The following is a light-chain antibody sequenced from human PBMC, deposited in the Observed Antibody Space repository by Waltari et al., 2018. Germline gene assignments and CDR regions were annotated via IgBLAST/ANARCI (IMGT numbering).Light chain of an antibody. Sequence: DIVMTQSPDSLAVSLGERATINCKSSQSVLYSSNNTNYLAWYQQKPGQPPKLLISWASTRESGVPSRFRGNGSGTDFTLTFNNLQAEDVAVYYCQPYYSTPLTFGPGTKVDIK. J-gene: IGKJ3*01. CDR1: QSVLYSSNNTNY. CDR3: QPYYSTPLT. CDR2: WAS. V-gene: IGKV4-1*01.